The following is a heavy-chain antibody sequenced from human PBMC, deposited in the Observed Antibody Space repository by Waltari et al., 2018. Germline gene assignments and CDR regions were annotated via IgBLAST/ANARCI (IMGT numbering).Heavy chain of an antibody. Sequence: EVQLVESGGGLVKPGGSLRLSCAASGFTFSSYSMNWVRQAPGKGLEWVSSISSSSSYIYYADSVTGRFTISRDNAKNSLYLQMNSLRAEDTAVYYCARDEGEGTPDYWGQGTLVTVSS. D-gene: IGHD1-1*01. CDR2: ISSSSSYI. V-gene: IGHV3-21*01. CDR1: GFTFSSYS. J-gene: IGHJ4*02. CDR3: ARDEGEGTPDY.